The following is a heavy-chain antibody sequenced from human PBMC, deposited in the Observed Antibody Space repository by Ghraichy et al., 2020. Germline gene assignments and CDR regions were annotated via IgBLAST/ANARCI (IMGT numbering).Heavy chain of an antibody. V-gene: IGHV6-1*01. D-gene: IGHD2-21*02. CDR3: ARDQPTPYCGGDCSLDY. CDR2: TYYRSMWFY. CDR1: GDSVSSNSAA. J-gene: IGHJ4*02. Sequence: SQTLSLTCAISGDSVSSNSAAWNWIRQSPSRGLEWLGRTYYRSMWFYDYAVSVKGRITINPDTSRNQFSLQLNSVTPEDTAVYYCARDQPTPYCGGDCSLDYWGQGTLVTVSS.